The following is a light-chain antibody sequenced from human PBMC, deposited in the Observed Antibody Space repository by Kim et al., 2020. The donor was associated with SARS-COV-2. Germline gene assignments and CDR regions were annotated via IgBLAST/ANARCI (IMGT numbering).Light chain of an antibody. CDR1: ISNIGAGYD. CDR2: GNS. J-gene: IGLJ1*01. V-gene: IGLV1-40*01. Sequence: MVPISCPGSISNIGAGYDVHSYHQLPATAPTLLIYGNSNRPSAVPDRFSGSKSDTSASLAITGLQAEDEADYYCQSYDNSLSGYVFGSGTKVTVL. CDR3: QSYDNSLSGYV.